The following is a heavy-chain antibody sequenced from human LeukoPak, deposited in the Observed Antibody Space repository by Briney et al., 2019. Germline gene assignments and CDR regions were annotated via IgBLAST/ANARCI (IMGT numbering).Heavy chain of an antibody. CDR1: GGTFGSYA. D-gene: IGHD5-24*01. Sequence: SVKVSCKASGGTFGSYAISWVRQAPGQGLEWMGRIIPILGIANYAQKFQGRVTITADKSTSTAYMELSSLRSEDTAVYYCARVAAVEMATKYAFDIWGQGTMVTVSS. CDR3: ARVAAVEMATKYAFDI. CDR2: IIPILGIA. V-gene: IGHV1-69*04. J-gene: IGHJ3*02.